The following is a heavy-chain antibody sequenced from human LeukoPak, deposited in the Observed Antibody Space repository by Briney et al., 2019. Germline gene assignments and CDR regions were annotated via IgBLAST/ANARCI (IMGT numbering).Heavy chain of an antibody. D-gene: IGHD2-2*01. V-gene: IGHV1-3*01. Sequence: ASVKVSCKASGYTFTGYYMHWVRQAPGQGLEWMGWINAGNGNTKYSQKFQGRVTITRDTSASTAYMELSSLRSEDTAVYYCARVNPPDIVVVPAAQSTRDYGMDVWGQGTTVTVSS. CDR3: ARVNPPDIVVVPAAQSTRDYGMDV. CDR2: INAGNGNT. CDR1: GYTFTGYY. J-gene: IGHJ6*02.